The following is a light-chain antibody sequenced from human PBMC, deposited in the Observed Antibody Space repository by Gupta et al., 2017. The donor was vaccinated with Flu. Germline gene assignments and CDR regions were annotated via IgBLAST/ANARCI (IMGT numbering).Light chain of an antibody. CDR1: QSLLHRNGYNY. Sequence: DIVMTQSPLSLPVTPGEPASISCRSSQSLLHRNGYNYLHWYVQKPGQSPQLLIYMGSRRDSGVPDRFSGSGSGTDFTLEISRVEAEDVGVYYCMQALQTPPYSFGQGTNLEIK. J-gene: IGKJ2*03. V-gene: IGKV2-28*01. CDR2: MGS. CDR3: MQALQTPPYS.